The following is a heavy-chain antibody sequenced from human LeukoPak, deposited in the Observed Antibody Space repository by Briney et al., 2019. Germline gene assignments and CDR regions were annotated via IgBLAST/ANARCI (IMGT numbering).Heavy chain of an antibody. CDR2: ISGSSSYI. V-gene: IGHV3-21*01. CDR3: ARVINGKREYYFDY. D-gene: IGHD3-10*01. J-gene: IGHJ4*02. CDR1: GFTFSSYS. Sequence: GGSLRLSCAASGFTFSSYSMNWVRQAPGKGLEWVSSISGSSSYIYYADSVKGRFTISRDNAKNSLYLQMNSLRAEDTAVYYCARVINGKREYYFDYWGQGTLVTVSS.